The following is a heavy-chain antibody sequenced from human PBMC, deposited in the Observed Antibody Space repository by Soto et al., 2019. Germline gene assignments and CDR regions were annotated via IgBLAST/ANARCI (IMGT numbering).Heavy chain of an antibody. CDR2: IKRDGSEK. CDR1: GFTFSSYW. CDR3: AIEDYDILTGYPTPFDS. D-gene: IGHD3-9*01. V-gene: IGHV3-7*01. J-gene: IGHJ4*02. Sequence: GGSLRLSCAASGFTFSSYWMSWVRQAPGKGLEWVANIKRDGSEKYYVDSVKGRFTISRDNAKNSLYLQMNSLRAEDTAVYYWAIEDYDILTGYPTPFDSWGQGTLVTVSS.